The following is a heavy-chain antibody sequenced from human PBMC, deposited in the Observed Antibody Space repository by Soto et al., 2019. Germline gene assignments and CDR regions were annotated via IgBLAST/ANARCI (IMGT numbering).Heavy chain of an antibody. CDR1: GFTFSSYG. J-gene: IGHJ4*02. V-gene: IGHV3-33*01. CDR3: XXXXXXXXXX. Sequence: QVQLVESGGGVVQPGRSLRLSCAASGFTFSSYGMHWVRQAPGKGLEWVAFMWYDGSNKYYADSVKGRFTISRDNSKNTLYLKMNSLRAEXXXXXXXXXXXXXXXXXXXQXTLVTVSS. CDR2: MWYDGSNK.